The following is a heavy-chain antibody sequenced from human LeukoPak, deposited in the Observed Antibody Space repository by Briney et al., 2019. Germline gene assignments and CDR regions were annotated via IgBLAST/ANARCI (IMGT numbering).Heavy chain of an antibody. CDR2: IYPSAGNS. V-gene: IGHV1-46*03. CDR1: GYTFTSYY. Sequence: ASVKVSCKASGYTFTSYYMHWVRQAPGLGLEWLGVIYPSAGNSDYAQRFQARVTMSRDTSTSTVYMELSSLRTEDTAIYYCVREYHGGYFDFWGQGTLVTVSS. J-gene: IGHJ4*02. CDR3: VREYHGGYFDF. D-gene: IGHD3-16*01.